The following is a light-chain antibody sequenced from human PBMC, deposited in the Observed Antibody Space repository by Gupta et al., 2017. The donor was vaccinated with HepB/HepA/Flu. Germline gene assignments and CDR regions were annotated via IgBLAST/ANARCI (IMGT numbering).Light chain of an antibody. J-gene: IGKJ2*03. CDR3: QQYISSPLS. Sequence: DIVMSQYSDSLAVSLGERATITCKSSQTVFSSENRKNFLAWYQQKPGQPPRLLIYWASTRDSGVTDRFSGSGSGTEFTLTISSLQAEDVAVYFCQQYISSPLSFGQGTTVEIK. V-gene: IGKV4-1*01. CDR1: QTVFSSENRKNF. CDR2: WAS.